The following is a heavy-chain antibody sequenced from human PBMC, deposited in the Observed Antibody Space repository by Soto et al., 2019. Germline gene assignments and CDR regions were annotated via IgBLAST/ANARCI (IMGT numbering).Heavy chain of an antibody. J-gene: IGHJ6*02. CDR2: IIPIFGTA. CDR3: ARDDRPRNYDFWSGPSAYYYYYGMDV. D-gene: IGHD3-3*01. Sequence: AASVKVSCKASGGTFSSYAISWVRQAPGQGLEWMGGIIPIFGTANYAQKFQGRVTITADESTSTAYMELSSLRSEDTAVYYFARDDRPRNYDFWSGPSAYYYYYGMDVWGQGTTVTVSS. CDR1: GGTFSSYA. V-gene: IGHV1-69*13.